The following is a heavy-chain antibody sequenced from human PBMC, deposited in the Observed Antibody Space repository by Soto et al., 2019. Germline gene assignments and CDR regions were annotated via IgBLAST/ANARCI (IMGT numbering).Heavy chain of an antibody. J-gene: IGHJ4*02. D-gene: IGHD2-15*01. CDR1: AGTFNNHS. CDR2: SIPILGRA. CDR3: VIDLGYFDF. Sequence: QVQLVQSGTEVKKPGSSVAVSCQASAGTFNNHSLSWVRQAPGQGLEWMGRSIPILGRADHSQKFQGRLTLTVDKSTSTADMELSSLTSEDTAVYYCVIDLGYFDFWGQGTLVTVSS. V-gene: IGHV1-69*02.